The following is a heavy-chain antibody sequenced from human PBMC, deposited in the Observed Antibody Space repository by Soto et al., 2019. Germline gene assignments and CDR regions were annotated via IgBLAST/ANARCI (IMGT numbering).Heavy chain of an antibody. V-gene: IGHV3-53*01. CDR2: IYSGGST. CDR1: GFTVSSNY. J-gene: IGHJ6*02. Sequence: PGGSLRLSCAASGFTVSSNYMSWVRQAPGKGLEWVSVIYSGGSTYYADSVKGRFTISRDNSKNTLYLQMNSLRAEDTAVYYCARSPVAYYYGMDVWGQGTTVTVSS. CDR3: ARSPVAYYYGMDV. D-gene: IGHD6-19*01.